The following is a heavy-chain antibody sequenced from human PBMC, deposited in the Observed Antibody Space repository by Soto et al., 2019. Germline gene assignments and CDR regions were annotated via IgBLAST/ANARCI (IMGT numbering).Heavy chain of an antibody. CDR3: ARPGATEYGMDV. V-gene: IGHV5-51*01. J-gene: IGHJ6*02. Sequence: GEYLKLSCKTSGYLFATSWIGWVRQMPGKGLEWMGIIYPADSDTRYSPSFQGQVTISADKSVNTAYLQWSSLKASDTAMYYCARPGATEYGMDVWGQGTTVTVSS. CDR1: GYLFATSW. CDR2: IYPADSDT.